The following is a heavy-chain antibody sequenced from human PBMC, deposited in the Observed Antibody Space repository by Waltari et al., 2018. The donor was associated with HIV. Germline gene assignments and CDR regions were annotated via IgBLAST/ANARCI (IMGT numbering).Heavy chain of an antibody. V-gene: IGHV5-51*03. Sequence: EVQLVQSGAEVKKPGQSLKISCKGSGYSFTSYWIGWVRQAPGTALEWMGDIYPADSDTTYNPSFRGQVTISVDTSISTAYVQWRSLKASDTAVYFCARRLVGADAFEIWGQGTEVIVSS. CDR1: GYSFTSYW. CDR2: IYPADSDT. CDR3: ARRLVGADAFEI. D-gene: IGHD1-26*01. J-gene: IGHJ3*02.